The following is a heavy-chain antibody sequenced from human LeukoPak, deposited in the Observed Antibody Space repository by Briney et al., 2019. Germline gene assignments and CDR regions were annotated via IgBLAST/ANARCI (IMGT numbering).Heavy chain of an antibody. D-gene: IGHD2-2*01. V-gene: IGHV3-72*01. CDR1: GFTFSDHY. CDR2: SRNKANGHTT. J-gene: IGHJ4*02. CDR3: VRGEVGYCSRTTCYGFDH. Sequence: GGSLRLSCAASGFTFSDHYMDWVRQAPGKGLEWVGRSRNKANGHTTEYAASVKGRFTVSRDESTNSLYLQMNNLKIEDTAVYYCVRGEVGYCSRTTCYGFDHWGQGSQVIVSS.